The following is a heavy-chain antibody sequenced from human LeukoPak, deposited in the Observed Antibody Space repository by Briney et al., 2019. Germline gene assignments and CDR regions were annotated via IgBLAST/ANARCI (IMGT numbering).Heavy chain of an antibody. Sequence: PSETLSLTCTVSGGSISSSRYYWGWIRQPPGKGLEWIGNIYYSGNTFYNPSLKSRVTISVDTSKTQFSLKLSSVTAADTAVYYCARHQEMATILSWFDPWGQGTLVTVSS. CDR3: ARHQEMATILSWFDP. J-gene: IGHJ5*02. CDR1: GGSISSSRYY. V-gene: IGHV4-39*01. CDR2: IYYSGNT. D-gene: IGHD5-24*01.